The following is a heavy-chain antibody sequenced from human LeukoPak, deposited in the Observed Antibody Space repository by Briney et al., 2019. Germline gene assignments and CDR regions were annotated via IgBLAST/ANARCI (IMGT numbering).Heavy chain of an antibody. J-gene: IGHJ4*02. CDR2: ISGGSSSV. CDR3: ARKYGGYADY. CDR1: GFTFSSYS. Sequence: PGGSLRLSCAASGFTFSSYSMTWVRQAPGKGLEWVSHISGGSSSVYYADSVKGRFTISRDNAKNSLYLQMNSLRDEDTVVYYCARKYGGYADYWGQGTLVTVSS. D-gene: IGHD5-12*01. V-gene: IGHV3-48*02.